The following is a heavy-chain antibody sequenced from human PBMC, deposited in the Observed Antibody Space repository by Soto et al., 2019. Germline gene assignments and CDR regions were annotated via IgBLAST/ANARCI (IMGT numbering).Heavy chain of an antibody. J-gene: IGHJ6*02. V-gene: IGHV1-69*13. CDR1: GYTFTSYG. Sequence: EASVKVSCKASGYTFTSYGISWVRQAPGQGLEWMGGIIPIXGTANYAQKFQGRVTITADESTSTXYMELSSLRSEDTAVYYCASQGPMVRGSWDRPTNSTPPSYYYYGMDVWGQGTTVTVSS. D-gene: IGHD3-10*01. CDR2: IIPIXGTA. CDR3: ASQGPMVRGSWDRPTNSTPPSYYYYGMDV.